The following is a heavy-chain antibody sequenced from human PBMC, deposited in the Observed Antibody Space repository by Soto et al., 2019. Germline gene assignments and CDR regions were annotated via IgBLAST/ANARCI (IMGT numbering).Heavy chain of an antibody. J-gene: IGHJ2*01. CDR3: VRDPSRGNPWARYVDL. CDR1: GFSLYNYA. D-gene: IGHD1-26*01. CDR2: ISLSSANI. Sequence: PGGSLRLSCAASGFSLYNYAMDWVRQAPGAGLEWVAYISLSSANIHYAESVRGRCTDSRDNAKNSLYLQMNSRRDEDTAVCYCVRDPSRGNPWARYVDLWGGGTLVT. V-gene: IGHV3-48*02.